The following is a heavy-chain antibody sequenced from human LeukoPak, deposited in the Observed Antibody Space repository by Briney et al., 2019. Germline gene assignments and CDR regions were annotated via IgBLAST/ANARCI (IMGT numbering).Heavy chain of an antibody. V-gene: IGHV3-74*01. Sequence: PGGSLRLSCEASGFPFSNYWMHWVRQVPGKGLVWVSRIRRAGGDTTYADSVQGRFTISRDNVKNMLYLQMNSLRAEDTAVYYCARLAARQILGYYGMDVWGQGTTVTVSS. CDR3: ARLAARQILGYYGMDV. CDR1: GFPFSNYW. D-gene: IGHD6-6*01. CDR2: IRRAGGDT. J-gene: IGHJ6*02.